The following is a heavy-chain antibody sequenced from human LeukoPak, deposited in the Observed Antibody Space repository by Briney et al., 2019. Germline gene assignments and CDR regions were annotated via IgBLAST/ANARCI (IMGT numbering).Heavy chain of an antibody. J-gene: IGHJ4*02. CDR1: GFTFSSYA. V-gene: IGHV3-23*01. Sequence: PGGSLRLSCAASGFTFSSYAMSWFRQAPGKGLEWVSAITSSTGNTYYADSVKGRFTISRDNSKNTLYLQMHSLRAEDTALYYCAKDGTGCGGDCYSDYWGQGTLVTVSS. CDR2: ITSSTGNT. D-gene: IGHD2-21*02. CDR3: AKDGTGCGGDCYSDY.